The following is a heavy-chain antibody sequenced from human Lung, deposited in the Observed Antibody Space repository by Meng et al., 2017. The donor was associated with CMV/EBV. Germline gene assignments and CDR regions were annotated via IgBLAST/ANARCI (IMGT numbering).Heavy chain of an antibody. V-gene: IGHV3-21*01. CDR3: AREGYYYDPGNYYYYFDH. D-gene: IGHD3-10*01. J-gene: IGHJ4*01. Sequence: ESXKISXAASRFTFSSYSMNWVRQAPGKGLEWVSSISSSSSYIYYADSVKGRFTISRDNAKSSLYLQMNSLRAEDTAVYYCAREGYYYDPGNYYYYFDHWGQGTLVTVSS. CDR1: RFTFSSYS. CDR2: ISSSSSYI.